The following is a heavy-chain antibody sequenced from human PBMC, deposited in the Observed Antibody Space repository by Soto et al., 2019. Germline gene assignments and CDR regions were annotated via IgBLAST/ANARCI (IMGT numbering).Heavy chain of an antibody. CDR1: GYTFTSYG. J-gene: IGHJ4*02. CDR2: INAANGFT. CDR3: AREESAAVYNDY. D-gene: IGHD6-13*01. Sequence: GASVKVSCKASGYTFTSYGIHWVRQAPGQGLEWMGWINAANGFTKYSQKFQGRVTITWDTSASTAYMELSSLRFEDTAVYYCAREESAAVYNDYSGQGTLVTVSS. V-gene: IGHV1-3*01.